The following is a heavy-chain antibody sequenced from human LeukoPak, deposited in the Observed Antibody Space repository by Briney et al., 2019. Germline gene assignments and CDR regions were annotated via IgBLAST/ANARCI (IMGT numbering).Heavy chain of an antibody. J-gene: IGHJ4*02. CDR1: GYTLTELS. V-gene: IGHV1-24*01. D-gene: IGHD5-18*01. Sequence: ASVKVSCKVSGYTLTELSMYWVRQAPGKGLEWMGGFDPEDGETIYAQKFQGRVAMTEDTSTDTAYMELSSLRSEDTAVYYCATVSVAPVDTADYWGQGTLVTVSS. CDR2: FDPEDGET. CDR3: ATVSVAPVDTADY.